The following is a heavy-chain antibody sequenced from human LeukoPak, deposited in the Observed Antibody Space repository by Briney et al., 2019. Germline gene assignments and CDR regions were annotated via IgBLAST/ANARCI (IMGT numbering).Heavy chain of an antibody. J-gene: IGHJ6*02. Sequence: GGSLRLSCAASGFTVSRNYMSWPRLAPGKGLEWVSIISSGGATHYADSVEGRFTISRDISKNTLYLQMNSLRAEDTAIYYCATRGLSGYYYGMDVWGQGTTVTVSS. CDR3: ATRGLSGYYYGMDV. V-gene: IGHV3-66*01. CDR1: GFTVSRNY. D-gene: IGHD2-15*01. CDR2: ISSGGAT.